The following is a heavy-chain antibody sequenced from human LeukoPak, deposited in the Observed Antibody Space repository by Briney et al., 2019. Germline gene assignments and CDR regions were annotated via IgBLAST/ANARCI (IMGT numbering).Heavy chain of an antibody. Sequence: GGSLRLSCAASGFTVSTNYMSWVRQAPGKGLEWVSVIYCDGSTYYSDSVKDRFTISRDNSIDTVDLKMNSLRAEDTAVYDCARGGPWGPFYYDSSGYAGALYIWGQGTMVTAPS. CDR1: GFTVSTNY. J-gene: IGHJ3*02. V-gene: IGHV3-53*01. D-gene: IGHD3-22*01. CDR3: ARGGPWGPFYYDSSGYAGALYI. CDR2: IYCDGST.